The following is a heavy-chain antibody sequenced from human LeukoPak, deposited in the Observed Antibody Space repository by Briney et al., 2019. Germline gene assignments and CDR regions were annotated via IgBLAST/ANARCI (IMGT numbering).Heavy chain of an antibody. CDR3: ARDGLRHYYYYMDV. V-gene: IGHV1-2*02. Sequence: GASVKVSCKASGYTFIGYFMHWVRQAPGQGLEWMGWINPNSGGTNYAQKFQGRVTMTRDTSISTAYMELSRLRSDDTAVYYCARDGLRHYYYYMDVWGKGTTVTVSS. J-gene: IGHJ6*03. CDR2: INPNSGGT. CDR1: GYTFIGYF.